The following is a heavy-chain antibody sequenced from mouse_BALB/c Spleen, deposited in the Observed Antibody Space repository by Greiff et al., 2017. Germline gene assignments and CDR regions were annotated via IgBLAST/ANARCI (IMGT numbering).Heavy chain of an antibody. CDR3: ARSLDYYGSSYGFAY. CDR2: IYPGSGST. J-gene: IGHJ3*01. Sequence: QVQLQQPGAELVKPGTSVKLSCKASGYNFTSYWINWVKLRPGQGLEWIGDIYPGSGSTNYNEKFKSKATLTVDTSSSTAYMQLSSLASEDSALYYCARSLDYYGSSYGFAYWGQGTLVTVSA. CDR1: GYNFTSYW. V-gene: IGHV1-55*01. D-gene: IGHD1-1*01.